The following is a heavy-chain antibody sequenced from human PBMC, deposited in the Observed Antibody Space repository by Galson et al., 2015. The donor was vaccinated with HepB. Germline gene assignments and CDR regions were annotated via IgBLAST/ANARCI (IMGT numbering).Heavy chain of an antibody. CDR3: ARSFRPYDSSGSIDY. D-gene: IGHD3-22*01. CDR2: INPNSGGT. V-gene: IGHV1-2*02. Sequence: SVKVSCKASGYTFTGYYMHWVRQAPGQGLEWMGWINPNSGGTNYAQKFQGRVTMTRDTSISTAYMELSRLRSDDTAVYYCARSFRPYDSSGSIDYWGQGTQVTVSS. CDR1: GYTFTGYY. J-gene: IGHJ4*02.